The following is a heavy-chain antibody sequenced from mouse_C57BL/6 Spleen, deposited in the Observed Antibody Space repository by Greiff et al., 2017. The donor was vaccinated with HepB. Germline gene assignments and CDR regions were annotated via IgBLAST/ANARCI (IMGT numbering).Heavy chain of an antibody. Sequence: VQLKESGPELVKPGASVKISCKASGYSFTDYNMNWVKQSNGKSLEWIGVINPNYGTTSYNQKFKGKATLTVDQSSSTAYMQLNSLTSEDSAVYYCAPGGNLYYYAMDYWGQGTSVTVSS. CDR3: APGGNLYYYAMDY. CDR2: INPNYGTT. CDR1: GYSFTDYN. J-gene: IGHJ4*01. V-gene: IGHV1-39*01. D-gene: IGHD2-1*01.